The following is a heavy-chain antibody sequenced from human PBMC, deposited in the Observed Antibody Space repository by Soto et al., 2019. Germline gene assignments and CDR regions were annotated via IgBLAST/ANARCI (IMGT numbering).Heavy chain of an antibody. J-gene: IGHJ4*02. V-gene: IGHV1-46*03. CDR2: IHPSGGGA. D-gene: IGHD2-21*02. CDR3: SRGGHITVVTASFDF. Sequence: ASVKVSCKASENTFSSYYLHWVRQAPGQGLEWMGMIHPSGGGATYAQKFLGRVTMTRDTSTSTVFMELSSLRSEDTAIYYCSRGGHITVVTASFDFWGQGTLV. CDR1: ENTFSSYY.